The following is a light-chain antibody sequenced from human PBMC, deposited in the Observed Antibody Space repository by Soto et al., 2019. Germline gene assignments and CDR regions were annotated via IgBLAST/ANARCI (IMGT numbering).Light chain of an antibody. Sequence: EIVLTQSPATLSLSPGERATLSCRASKSVSSYLAWYQQKPGQAPRLLIYDASNRATGIPARFSGSGSGTDFPLTISSLEPEDFAVYYCQQRSNWITFGPGTKVDIK. V-gene: IGKV3-11*01. J-gene: IGKJ3*01. CDR3: QQRSNWIT. CDR2: DAS. CDR1: KSVSSY.